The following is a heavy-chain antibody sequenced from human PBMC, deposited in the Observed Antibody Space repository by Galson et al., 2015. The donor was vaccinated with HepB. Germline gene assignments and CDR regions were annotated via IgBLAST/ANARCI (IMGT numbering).Heavy chain of an antibody. CDR3: TVGFFSSTNY. Sequence: SLRLSCAASGFNVNINHMVWVRQAPGKGLEWVSVIYSSGSTYYAASVKGRFTISRDDSRNTLYLQMDSLKPEDTAVYYCTVGFFSSTNYWGQGAQVTVSS. CDR2: IYSSGST. J-gene: IGHJ4*02. V-gene: IGHV3-66*02. CDR1: GFNVNINH. D-gene: IGHD3-3*01.